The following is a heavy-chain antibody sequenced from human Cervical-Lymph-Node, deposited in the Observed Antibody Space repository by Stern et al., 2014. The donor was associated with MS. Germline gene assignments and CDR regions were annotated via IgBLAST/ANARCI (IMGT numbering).Heavy chain of an antibody. Sequence: QVQLVESGGGVVQPGRSLRLSCAASGFTFSTFAMHWVRPAPGKGLEWVALISYDGDKKYYDDSVKGRFTISRDNLKNTLYLQMNSLRAEDTAVYYCARDLHIASPGANWFDSWGQGTLVIVSS. CDR3: ARDLHIASPGANWFDS. V-gene: IGHV3-30-3*01. CDR2: ISYDGDKK. J-gene: IGHJ5*01. D-gene: IGHD6-13*01. CDR1: GFTFSTFA.